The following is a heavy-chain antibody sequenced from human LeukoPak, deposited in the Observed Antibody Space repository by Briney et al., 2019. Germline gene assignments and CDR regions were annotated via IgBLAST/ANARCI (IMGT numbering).Heavy chain of an antibody. CDR1: GGSISSYY. J-gene: IGHJ4*02. Sequence: SETLSLTCTVSGGSISSYYWSWIRQPPRKGLEWIGYIYYSGSTNYNPSLKSRVTISVDTSKNQFSLKLSSVTAADTAVYYCARIRSRKWGFDYWGQGTLVTVSS. D-gene: IGHD1-26*01. V-gene: IGHV4-59*01. CDR2: IYYSGST. CDR3: ARIRSRKWGFDY.